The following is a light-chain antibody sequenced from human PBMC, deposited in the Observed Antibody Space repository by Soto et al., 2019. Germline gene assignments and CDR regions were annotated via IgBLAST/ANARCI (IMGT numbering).Light chain of an antibody. J-gene: IGKJ4*01. CDR3: QQRSNWPQLT. CDR1: QSVSSF. CDR2: DAS. Sequence: EIVLTQSPATLSLSPGERATLSCRASQSVSSFLAWFQQKPGQAPRLLIHDASNRATGIPARFSGSGSGTDFTLTISSLEPEDFVVYYCQQRSNWPQLTFGGGTKVEIE. V-gene: IGKV3-11*01.